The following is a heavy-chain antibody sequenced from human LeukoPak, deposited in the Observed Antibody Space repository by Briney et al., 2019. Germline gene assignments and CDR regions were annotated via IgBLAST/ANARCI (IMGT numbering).Heavy chain of an antibody. V-gene: IGHV5-51*01. CDR2: IYPGDSDT. CDR3: ARLRIRGVVSAFDI. J-gene: IGHJ3*02. Sequence: PGESLKISCKGSGYTFTNYWIAWVRQMPGKGLEWMGIIYPGDSDTRYSPSFQGQVTISADKSISTAYLQWSSLKASDTAIYYCARLRIRGVVSAFDIWGQGTMVTVSS. D-gene: IGHD3-10*01. CDR1: GYTFTNYW.